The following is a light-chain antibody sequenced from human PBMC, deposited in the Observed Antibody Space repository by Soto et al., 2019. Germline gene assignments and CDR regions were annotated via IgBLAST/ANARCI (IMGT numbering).Light chain of an antibody. Sequence: QSALTQPASVSGSPGQSITISCTGTTSDVGSYNLVSWYQQHPGKAPQVMIYEVSKRPSGVSNRFSGSKFGNTASLTISGLQADDEADYYCCSYAGSSTYVFGTGTKLTVL. CDR1: TSDVGSYNL. V-gene: IGLV2-23*02. CDR2: EVS. J-gene: IGLJ1*01. CDR3: CSYAGSSTYV.